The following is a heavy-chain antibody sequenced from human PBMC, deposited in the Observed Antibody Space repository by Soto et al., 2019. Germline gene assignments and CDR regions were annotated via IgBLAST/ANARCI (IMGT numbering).Heavy chain of an antibody. CDR3: ARSPVAATFWFDL. J-gene: IGHJ5*02. CDR2: ISSSSNYV. D-gene: IGHD2-15*01. V-gene: IGHV3-11*06. CDR1: GFSFSAYY. Sequence: PGGSLRLSCAAAGFSFSAYYMSWIRQAPGKGLEWVSYISSSSNYVNYADSVKGRFTISRDNDKNSLYLQMNSLRAEDTAAYYCARSPVAATFWFDLWGQGTVVTVSS.